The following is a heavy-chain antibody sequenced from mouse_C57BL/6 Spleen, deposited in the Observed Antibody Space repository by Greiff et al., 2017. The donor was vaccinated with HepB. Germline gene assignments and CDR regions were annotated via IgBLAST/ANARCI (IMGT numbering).Heavy chain of an antibody. CDR2: IDPENGDT. D-gene: IGHD1-1*01. CDR1: GFNIKDDY. CDR3: TTSITTVVAPHAMDY. V-gene: IGHV14-4*01. J-gene: IGHJ4*01. Sequence: EVKLMESGAELVRPGASVKLSCTASGFNIKDDYMHWVKQRPEQGLEWIGWIDPENGDTEYASKFQGKATITADTSSNTAYLQLSSLTSEDTAVYYCTTSITTVVAPHAMDYWGQGTSVTVSS.